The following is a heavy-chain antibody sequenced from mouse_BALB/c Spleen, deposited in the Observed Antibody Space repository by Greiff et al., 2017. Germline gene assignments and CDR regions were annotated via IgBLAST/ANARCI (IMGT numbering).Heavy chain of an antibody. CDR1: GYTFTSYD. J-gene: IGHJ3*01. V-gene: IGHV1-85*01. Sequence: QVQLQQSGAELVKPGASVKLSCKASGYTFTSYDINWVRQRPEQGLEWIGWIFPGDGSTKYNEKFKSKATLTVDKSSSTAYMQLSSLTSEDSAVYYCTRDHYGSSYGWFAYWGQGTLVTVSA. CDR3: TRDHYGSSYGWFAY. CDR2: IFPGDGST. D-gene: IGHD1-1*01.